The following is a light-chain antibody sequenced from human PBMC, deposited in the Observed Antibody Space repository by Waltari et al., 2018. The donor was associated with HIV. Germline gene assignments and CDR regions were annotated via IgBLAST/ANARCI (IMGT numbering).Light chain of an antibody. J-gene: IGKJ1*01. CDR2: AAS. CDR1: QNIRSN. CDR3: RQNYRSPPT. Sequence: DIQLTQSPSSLSASVGDRVTLTCRASQNIRSNSNWYQQKPGKPPQRLIYAASSLQTRVPSRCSGSGAGTDFTLTISGLLPEDFAAYHCRQNYRSPPTFGQGTNVEIK. V-gene: IGKV1-39*01.